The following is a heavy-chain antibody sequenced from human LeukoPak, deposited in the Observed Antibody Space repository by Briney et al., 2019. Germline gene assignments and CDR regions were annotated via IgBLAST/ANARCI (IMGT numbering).Heavy chain of an antibody. Sequence: ASVKVSCKASGYTFTGYYMHWVRQAPGQGLEWMGWINPNSGGTNYAQKFQGRVTMTRDTSISTAYRELSRLRSDDTAVYYCARTYDQASHRGDDYFDYWGQGTLVTVSS. J-gene: IGHJ4*02. CDR1: GYTFTGYY. CDR3: ARTYDQASHRGDDYFDY. V-gene: IGHV1-2*02. D-gene: IGHD5-12*01. CDR2: INPNSGGT.